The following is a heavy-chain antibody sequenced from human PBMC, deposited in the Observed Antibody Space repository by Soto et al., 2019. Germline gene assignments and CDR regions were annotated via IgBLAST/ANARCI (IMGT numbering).Heavy chain of an antibody. V-gene: IGHV3-23*01. CDR1: GFTFSSYA. D-gene: IGHD3-22*01. CDR3: AKKLYYYDSSGHDAFDL. J-gene: IGHJ3*01. CDR2: ISGSGGST. Sequence: PGGSLRLSCAASGFTFSSYAMSWVRQAPGKGLEWVSAISGSGGSTYYADSVKGRFTISRDNSKNTLYLQMNSLRAEDTAVYYCAKKLYYYDSSGHDAFDLWGQGTMVTVSS.